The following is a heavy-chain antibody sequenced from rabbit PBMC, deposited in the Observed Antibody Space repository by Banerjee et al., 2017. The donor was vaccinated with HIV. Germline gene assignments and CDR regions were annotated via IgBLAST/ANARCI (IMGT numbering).Heavy chain of an antibody. CDR2: IYTGSSGST. Sequence: QSLEESGGDLVTPGASLTLTCTASGFSFSSGDWICWVRQAPGKGLEWIACIYTGSSGSTYYASWAKGRFTISKTSSTTVTLQMTSLTAADTATYFCARDLAGVIGWNFGLWGQGTLVTVS. CDR3: ARDLAGVIGWNFGL. J-gene: IGHJ6*01. D-gene: IGHD4-1*01. V-gene: IGHV1S40*01. CDR1: GFSFSSGDW.